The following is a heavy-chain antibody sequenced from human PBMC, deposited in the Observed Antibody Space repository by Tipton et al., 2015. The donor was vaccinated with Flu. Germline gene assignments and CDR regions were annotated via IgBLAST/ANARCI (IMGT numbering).Heavy chain of an antibody. V-gene: IGHV3-23*01. Sequence: SLRLSCAFSGGTFSGYAMSWVRQAPGKGLEWVSGISRGGQTFYADSVKGRFTISRDTSKSTVDLEMNSLRDDDTAVYYCVGKWGDTSILAPFEYWGQGALVIVSS. J-gene: IGHJ4*02. CDR3: VGKWGDTSILAPFEY. CDR2: ISRGGQT. CDR1: GGTFSGYA. D-gene: IGHD1-26*01.